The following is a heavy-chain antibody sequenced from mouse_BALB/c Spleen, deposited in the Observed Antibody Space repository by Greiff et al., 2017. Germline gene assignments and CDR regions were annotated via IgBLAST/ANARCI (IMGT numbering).Heavy chain of an antibody. D-gene: IGHD2-2*01. J-gene: IGHJ1*01. V-gene: IGHV2-2*02. CDR2: IWSGGST. CDR1: GFSLTSYG. Sequence: QVQLQQSGPGLVQPSQSLSITCTVSGFSLTSYGVHWVRQSPGKGLEWLGVIWSGGSTDYNAAFISRLSISKDNSKSQVFFKMNSLQANDTAIYYCARGVTDWYFDVWGAGTTVTVSS. CDR3: ARGVTDWYFDV.